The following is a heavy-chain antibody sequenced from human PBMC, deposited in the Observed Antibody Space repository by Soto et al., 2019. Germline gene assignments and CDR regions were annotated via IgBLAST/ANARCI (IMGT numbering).Heavy chain of an antibody. V-gene: IGHV2-5*02. D-gene: IGHD1-26*01. CDR1: GFSLSTSGVG. J-gene: IGHJ4*02. CDR2: IYWDDDK. CDR3: AHAGELPSYLDY. Sequence: QITLKESGPTLVKPTQTLTLTCTFSGFSLSTSGVGVGWIRQPPGKALEWLALIYWDDDKRYSPSLKSRLTITKDSTETQVVLTMTNMDHVDTATYYSAHAGELPSYLDYWGQGTLVTVSS.